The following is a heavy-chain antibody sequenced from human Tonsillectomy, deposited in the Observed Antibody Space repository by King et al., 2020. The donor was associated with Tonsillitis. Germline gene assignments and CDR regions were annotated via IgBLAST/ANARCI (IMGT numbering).Heavy chain of an antibody. D-gene: IGHD3-22*01. CDR3: ARISEGHDHGSCAHYASNCFDP. CDR1: GGSFSDYY. Sequence: VQLQQWGAGLLKPSETLSLTCAVYGGSFSDYYWSWIRQPPGKGLEWLGETNHTGSTNYNPSLKSRVTISVDTSKNQFSLKLSSVTAADTAVYYCARISEGHDHGSCAHYASNCFDPWGQGILVAVSS. CDR2: TNHTGST. J-gene: IGHJ5*02. V-gene: IGHV4-34*01.